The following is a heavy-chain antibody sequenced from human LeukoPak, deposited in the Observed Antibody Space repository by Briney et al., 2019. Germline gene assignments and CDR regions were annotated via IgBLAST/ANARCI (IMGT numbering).Heavy chain of an antibody. CDR1: GFTVSNSY. Sequence: PGGSLRLSCAASGFTVSNSYMSWVRQAPGKGLVWVSVIYSGGSTYYADSVKGRFTISRDNSKNTLYLQMNSLRAEDTAVYYCAKGDITMIPDWGQGTLVTVSS. J-gene: IGHJ4*02. CDR3: AKGDITMIPD. V-gene: IGHV3-53*01. D-gene: IGHD3-22*01. CDR2: IYSGGST.